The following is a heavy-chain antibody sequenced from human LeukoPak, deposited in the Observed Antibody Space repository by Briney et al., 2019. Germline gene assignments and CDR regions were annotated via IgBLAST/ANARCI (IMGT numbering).Heavy chain of an antibody. J-gene: IGHJ4*02. CDR2: INPGSTNYAGAY. D-gene: IGHD2-21*01. Sequence: GASVKLSCNSAGYAFTCHYIHWVRQPPGPGLEWMGGINPGSTNYAGAYTYSQNCQGRVTRTRDTSTSTFYLDSSNLMSDDTAIYYCARAQGDSVFDDWGQATLVTVSS. CDR3: ARAQGDSVFDD. CDR1: GYAFTCHY. V-gene: IGHV1-2*02.